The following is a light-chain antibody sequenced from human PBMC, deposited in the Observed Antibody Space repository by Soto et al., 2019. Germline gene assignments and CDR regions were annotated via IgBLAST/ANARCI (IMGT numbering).Light chain of an antibody. CDR1: ASNIGSNS. Sequence: QPVLTQPPSASGTPGQRVTLSCSGRASNIGSNSVTWYQQLPGTAPKLVLFGNNQRPSGVPDRISGSRSGTSASLAISGLQSEDAADYYCAAWDDSLNGVLFGGGTKLTVL. V-gene: IGLV1-44*01. J-gene: IGLJ2*01. CDR2: GNN. CDR3: AAWDDSLNGVL.